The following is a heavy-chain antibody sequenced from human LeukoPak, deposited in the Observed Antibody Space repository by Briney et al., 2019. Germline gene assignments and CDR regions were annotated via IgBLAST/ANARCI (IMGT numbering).Heavy chain of an antibody. V-gene: IGHV4-59*01. CDR1: GGSINSFY. CDR2: IYYSGST. D-gene: IGHD2-21*02. CDR3: ARGYCGGDCYSEYYFDY. Sequence: SETRSLTSTMSGGSINSFYWGWIRQLPGKGLEWIGYIYYSGSTNYNPSLKSRVTISVDTSKNQFSLKLSSVTAADTAVYYCARGYCGGDCYSEYYFDYWGQGTLVTVSS. J-gene: IGHJ4*02.